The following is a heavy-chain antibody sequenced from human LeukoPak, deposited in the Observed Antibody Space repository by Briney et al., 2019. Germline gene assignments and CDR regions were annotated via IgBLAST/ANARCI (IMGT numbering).Heavy chain of an antibody. D-gene: IGHD1-26*01. CDR3: VRLSGSYYSAFDI. V-gene: IGHV5-51*01. J-gene: IGHJ3*02. CDR2: IYPGDSDT. Sequence: GESLKISCRGSEYSFINYWIGWVRQMPGKGLEWMAIIYPGDSDTRYDPSFKGQVTISADKSINTAYLQWSSLKASDTAMYYCVRLSGSYYSAFDIWGQGTMVTVSS. CDR1: EYSFINYW.